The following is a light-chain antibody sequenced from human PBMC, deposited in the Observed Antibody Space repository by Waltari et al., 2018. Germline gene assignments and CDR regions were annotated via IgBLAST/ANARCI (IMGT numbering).Light chain of an antibody. CDR2: DVS. CDR3: SSYTSTTTLV. J-gene: IGLJ2*01. Sequence: QSALSQPASVSGSPGQSITISCTGTSSDVGAYKYVSWYQHHPGRAPKLILFDVSELPSGISNRFSGSKSGNPASLTISGLQTEDEADYYCSSYTSTTTLVFGGGTKVTVL. V-gene: IGLV2-14*03. CDR1: SSDVGAYKY.